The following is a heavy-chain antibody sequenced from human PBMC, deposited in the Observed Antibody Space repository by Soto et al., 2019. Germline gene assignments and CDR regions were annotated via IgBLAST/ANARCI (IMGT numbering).Heavy chain of an antibody. V-gene: IGHV3-11*06. Sequence: PGGSLRLSCAASGFTFSDYYMSWIRQAPGKGLEWVSYITSSSSYTNYADSVKGRFTISRDNAKNSLYLQMNSLRAEDTAVYYCARVQGRWYGSGSYQGMDVWGQGTTVTVSS. CDR2: ITSSSSYT. D-gene: IGHD3-10*01. J-gene: IGHJ6*02. CDR3: ARVQGRWYGSGSYQGMDV. CDR1: GFTFSDYY.